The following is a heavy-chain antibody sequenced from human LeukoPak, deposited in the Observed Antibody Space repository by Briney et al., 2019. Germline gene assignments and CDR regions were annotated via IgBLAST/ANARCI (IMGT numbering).Heavy chain of an antibody. V-gene: IGHV4-39*01. CDR2: VYYSGDT. Sequence: PSETLSLTCTVSGGSISSRSYYWAWIRQSPGKGLEWLGIVYYSGDTYYNPSLESRVTISVDTSKNQFSLKLSSVTAADTAVYYCARHVPWEGAFDIWGQGTMVTVSS. D-gene: IGHD1-26*01. CDR1: GGSISSRSYY. CDR3: ARHVPWEGAFDI. J-gene: IGHJ3*02.